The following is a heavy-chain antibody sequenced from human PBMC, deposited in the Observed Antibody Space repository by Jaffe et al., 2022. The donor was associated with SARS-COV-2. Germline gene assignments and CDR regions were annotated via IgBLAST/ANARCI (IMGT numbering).Heavy chain of an antibody. CDR3: ARMVVVVPAADEMDYYGMDV. CDR1: GATFSSYA. D-gene: IGHD2-2*01. Sequence: QVQLVQSGAEVKKPGSSVKVSCKASGATFSSYAISWVRQAPGQGLEWMGGIIPIFGTANYAQKFQGRVTITADESTSTAYMELSSLRSEDTAVYYCARMVVVVPAADEMDYYGMDVWGQGTTVTVSS. CDR2: IIPIFGTA. J-gene: IGHJ6*02. V-gene: IGHV1-69*01.